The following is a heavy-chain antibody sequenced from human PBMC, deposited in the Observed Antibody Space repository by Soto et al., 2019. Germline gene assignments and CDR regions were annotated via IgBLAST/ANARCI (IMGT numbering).Heavy chain of an antibody. V-gene: IGHV5-51*01. J-gene: IGHJ3*02. CDR3: ASPHYYDSSGYNAPDAFDI. Sequence: GESLEIYLQGFGYSFTRYWFGRVRQVPGKGPEWMGIMYLGDSDTRYSPSFQGQVTISADKSISTAYLQLSILKASDTAMYYCASPHYYDSSGYNAPDAFDIWGQGTMVTVSS. CDR1: GYSFTRYW. CDR2: MYLGDSDT. D-gene: IGHD3-22*01.